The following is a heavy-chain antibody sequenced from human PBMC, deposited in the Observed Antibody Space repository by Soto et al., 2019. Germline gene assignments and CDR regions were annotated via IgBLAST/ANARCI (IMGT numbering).Heavy chain of an antibody. Sequence: QITLKEAGPPLVKPTQTLTLTCSFSGFSLITSGVGVGWIRQPPGKALEWLALIYWDDDKGYSTSLRSRLTITKDTSRSQVVLTMTNMDPADTATYYCAHTMAPRIFDYWGQGTLVTVSS. CDR1: GFSLITSGVG. J-gene: IGHJ4*02. CDR2: IYWDDDK. CDR3: AHTMAPRIFDY. V-gene: IGHV2-5*02.